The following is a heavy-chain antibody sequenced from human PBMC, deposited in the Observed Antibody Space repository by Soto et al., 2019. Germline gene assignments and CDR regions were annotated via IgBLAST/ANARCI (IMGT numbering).Heavy chain of an antibody. Sequence: QVQLVESGGGVVQPGRSLRLSCAASGFTFSSYAMHWVRQAPGKGLEWVAVISYDGDNRYYADSVKGRFTISRDNSKNTLYLQMNSLRAEDTAVYYCARAGYCSGGSCFYYYYGMDVWGQGTTVTVSS. CDR2: ISYDGDNR. V-gene: IGHV3-30-3*01. J-gene: IGHJ6*02. CDR1: GFTFSSYA. CDR3: ARAGYCSGGSCFYYYYGMDV. D-gene: IGHD2-15*01.